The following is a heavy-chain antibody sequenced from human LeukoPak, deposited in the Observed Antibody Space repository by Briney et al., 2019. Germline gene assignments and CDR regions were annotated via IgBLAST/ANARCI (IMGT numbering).Heavy chain of an antibody. Sequence: GGSLRLSCAASGFTFSSYAMSWVRQAPGKGLEWVPAISGSGGSTYYADSVKGRFTISRDNAKNSLYLQMNSLRAEDTAVYYCARGVVQQLVLDNWFDPWGQGTLVTVSS. V-gene: IGHV3-23*01. CDR3: ARGVVQQLVLDNWFDP. D-gene: IGHD6-6*01. CDR2: ISGSGGST. CDR1: GFTFSSYA. J-gene: IGHJ5*02.